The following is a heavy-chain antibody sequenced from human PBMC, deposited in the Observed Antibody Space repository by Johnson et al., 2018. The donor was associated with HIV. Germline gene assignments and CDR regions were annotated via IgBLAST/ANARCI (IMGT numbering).Heavy chain of an antibody. CDR2: ICSGGST. D-gene: IGHD3-16*02. J-gene: IGHJ3*02. CDR1: GFTVSSNY. CDR3: STDHPTAPLFVMNAFDI. Sequence: VQLVESGGGLVQPGGSLRLSCAASGFTVSSNYMSWVRQAPGKGLEWVSVICSGGSTYYADSVMGRFTISRDNSKNTLYLQMNSLRAEDTAVYYCSTDHPTAPLFVMNAFDIWGQGTMVTVSS. V-gene: IGHV3-66*01.